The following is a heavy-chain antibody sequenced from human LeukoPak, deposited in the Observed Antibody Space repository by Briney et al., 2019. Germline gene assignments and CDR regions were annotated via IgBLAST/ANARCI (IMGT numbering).Heavy chain of an antibody. CDR1: GFSFSSYW. CDR3: ATRQTTSGRYGNAFDI. D-gene: IGHD6-19*01. J-gene: IGHJ3*02. V-gene: IGHV3-7*01. Sequence: GGSLRLSCAASGFSFSSYWMSWVRQAPGKGLEWVANIKQDGSEKYYVDSVKGRFTISRDNAKNSLYLQLNSLRAEDTAVYYCATRQTTSGRYGNAFDIWGQGTMVTVSS. CDR2: IKQDGSEK.